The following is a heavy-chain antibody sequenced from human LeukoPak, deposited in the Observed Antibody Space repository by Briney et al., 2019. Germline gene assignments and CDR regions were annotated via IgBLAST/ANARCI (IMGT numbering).Heavy chain of an antibody. D-gene: IGHD2-15*01. CDR1: GYNFRHYG. V-gene: IGHV1-18*01. CDR2: ISGGYSGDS. Sequence: ASVKVSCKTSGYNFRHYGISWVRQAPGQGLEWMAWISGGYSGDSNYALKLRGRLTMTTDTSTSTAYMELRSLRSDDTAVYYCARDEKKYCSGGSCPAYFDYWDQGTLVTVSS. CDR3: ARDEKKYCSGGSCPAYFDY. J-gene: IGHJ4*02.